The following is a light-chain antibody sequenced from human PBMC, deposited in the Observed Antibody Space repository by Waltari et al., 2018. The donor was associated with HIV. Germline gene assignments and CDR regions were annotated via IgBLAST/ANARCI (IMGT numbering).Light chain of an antibody. V-gene: IGKV1-12*01. CDR3: QQTHSFPWT. J-gene: IGKJ1*01. CDR2: VAS. CDR1: QAISNW. Sequence: DIQMTQSPSSVSAYVGDRVTITCRASQAISNWLAWYQQKPGKAPKLLIYVASSLQSGVPSRFSGSGSGTDFTLTISSLQTEDFATYYCQQTHSFPWTFGQGTKVEIK.